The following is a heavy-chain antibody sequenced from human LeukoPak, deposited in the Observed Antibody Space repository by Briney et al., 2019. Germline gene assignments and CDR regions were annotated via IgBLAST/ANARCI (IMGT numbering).Heavy chain of an antibody. J-gene: IGHJ5*02. Sequence: GGSLRLSCAASGFTFSNSWMSWIRQAPGQGLEWVANIKQDGSEKYYVDSVKGRFTISRDNARNSLYLQMDSLRAEDTAVYYCARDSRTSGWYGPVSWGQGTLVTVSS. D-gene: IGHD6-19*01. CDR2: IKQDGSEK. CDR3: ARDSRTSGWYGPVS. CDR1: GFTFSNSW. V-gene: IGHV3-7*01.